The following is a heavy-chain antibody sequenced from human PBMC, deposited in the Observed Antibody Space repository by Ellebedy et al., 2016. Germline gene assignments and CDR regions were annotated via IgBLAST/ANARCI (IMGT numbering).Heavy chain of an antibody. Sequence: SETLSLXXTVSGGSISSGGYYWSWIRQHPGKGLEWIGYIYYSGSTYYNPSLKSRVTISVDTSKNQFSLKLSSVTAADTAVYYCARAFFGGRYYYYMDVWGKGTTVTVSS. CDR1: GGSISSGGYY. D-gene: IGHD3-16*01. V-gene: IGHV4-31*03. J-gene: IGHJ6*03. CDR3: ARAFFGGRYYYYMDV. CDR2: IYYSGST.